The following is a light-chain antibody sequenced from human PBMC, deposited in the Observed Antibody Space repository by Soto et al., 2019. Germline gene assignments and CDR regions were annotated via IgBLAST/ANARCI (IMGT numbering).Light chain of an antibody. CDR2: AAS. Sequence: IPITQSPSSLSASVGDRVTITCQASQGISDVLNWYQQKPGKAPKRLIYAASSLQSGVPSRFSGSGSGTEFTLTISSLRPEDFATYFCQQSYTTPPTLGQGTKVDIK. CDR1: QGISDV. J-gene: IGKJ2*01. V-gene: IGKV1-39*01. CDR3: QQSYTTPPT.